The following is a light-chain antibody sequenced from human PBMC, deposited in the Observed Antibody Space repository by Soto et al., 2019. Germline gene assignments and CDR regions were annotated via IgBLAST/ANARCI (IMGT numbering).Light chain of an antibody. CDR3: QQYNSYPYT. CDR2: KAS. J-gene: IGKJ2*01. Sequence: DIQMTQSPSTLSASLGDRVTITCRASQSISNWLAWYQQKPGKAPKLLIYKASSLESGVPSRFSGSGSGTEFTLTISSLQPDDFATYYCQQYNSYPYTFGQGNKLEI. CDR1: QSISNW. V-gene: IGKV1-5*03.